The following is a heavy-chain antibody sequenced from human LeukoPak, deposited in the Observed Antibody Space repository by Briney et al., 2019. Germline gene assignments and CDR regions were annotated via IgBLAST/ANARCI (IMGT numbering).Heavy chain of an antibody. CDR3: ARSGLTTNWFDP. J-gene: IGHJ5*02. Sequence: SETLSLTCTVSGGSISSSSYYWGWIRQPPGKGLEWIGSIYYSGSTYYNPSLKSRVTISVDTSKNQFSLKLSSATAADTAVYYCARSGLTTNWFDPWGQGTLVTVSS. D-gene: IGHD4/OR15-4a*01. V-gene: IGHV4-39*07. CDR2: IYYSGST. CDR1: GGSISSSSYY.